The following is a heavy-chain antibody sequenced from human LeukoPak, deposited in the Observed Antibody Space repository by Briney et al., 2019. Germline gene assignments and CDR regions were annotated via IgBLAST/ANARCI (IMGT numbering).Heavy chain of an antibody. D-gene: IGHD3-10*01. V-gene: IGHV4-34*01. Sequence: PSETLSLTCAVYGGSFSGYYWSWIRQPPGKGLEWIGEINHSGSTNYNPSLKSRVTISVDTSKNQFSLKLSSVTAADTAVYYCARRRLLWFGVLLVDYWGQGTLVTVSS. CDR2: INHSGST. J-gene: IGHJ4*02. CDR1: GGSFSGYY. CDR3: ARRRLLWFGVLLVDY.